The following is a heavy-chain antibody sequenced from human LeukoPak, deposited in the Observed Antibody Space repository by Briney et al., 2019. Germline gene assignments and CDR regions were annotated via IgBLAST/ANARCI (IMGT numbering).Heavy chain of an antibody. V-gene: IGHV4-39*01. D-gene: IGHD1-14*01. Sequence: KPSKTLSLTCTVSGVSISSSNSYWGWIRQPPGKGLEWIGSIYYSGSTYYNPSLKSRVTISVDTSKNQFSLKLSSVTAADTAVYYCARLSPTNYFDYWGQGTLVTVSS. CDR1: GVSISSSNSY. J-gene: IGHJ4*02. CDR2: IYYSGST. CDR3: ARLSPTNYFDY.